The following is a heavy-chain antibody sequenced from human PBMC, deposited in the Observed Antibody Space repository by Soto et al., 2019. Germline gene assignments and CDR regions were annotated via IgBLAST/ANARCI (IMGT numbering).Heavy chain of an antibody. CDR2: IIPILGIA. CDR3: ARGTPYYDSSGYPEYFQH. V-gene: IGHV1-69*04. Sequence: SVKGSCKASGYTFTSYSMHLVRQAPGQRLEWMGRIIPILGIANYAQKVQGRVTITADKSTSTAYMELSSLRSEDTAVYYCARGTPYYDSSGYPEYFQHWGQGTLVTVSS. D-gene: IGHD3-22*01. J-gene: IGHJ1*01. CDR1: GYTFTSYS.